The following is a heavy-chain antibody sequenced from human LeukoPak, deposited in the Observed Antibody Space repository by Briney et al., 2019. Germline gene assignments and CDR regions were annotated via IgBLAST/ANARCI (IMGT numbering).Heavy chain of an antibody. CDR2: MSATGSDI. D-gene: IGHD3-10*01. V-gene: IGHV3-23*01. Sequence: TGGSLRLSCAASGFTFRSYGMSWVRQAPGKGLQWVSTMSATGSDIHHADSVKGRFTISRDNSKNTLYLQMNSLRAEDTAVYHFTKDLVPCSSGNWYFDLCGRGTLVTVSS. J-gene: IGHJ2*01. CDR1: GFTFRSYG. CDR3: TKDLVPCSSGNWYFDL.